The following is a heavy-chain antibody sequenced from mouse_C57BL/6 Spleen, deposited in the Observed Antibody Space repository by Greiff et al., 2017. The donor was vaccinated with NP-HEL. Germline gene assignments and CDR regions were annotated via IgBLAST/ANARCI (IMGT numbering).Heavy chain of an antibody. D-gene: IGHD2-3*01. CDR1: GYTFTSYW. CDR2: IHPNSGST. CDR3: ARDGYYRDFDY. J-gene: IGHJ2*01. V-gene: IGHV1-64*01. Sequence: VQLQQPGAELVKPGASVKLSCKASGYTFTSYWMHWVKQRPGQGLEWIGMIHPNSGSTNYNEKFKSKATLTVDKSSSTAYMQLSSLTSEDSAVYYCARDGYYRDFDYWGQGTTLTVSS.